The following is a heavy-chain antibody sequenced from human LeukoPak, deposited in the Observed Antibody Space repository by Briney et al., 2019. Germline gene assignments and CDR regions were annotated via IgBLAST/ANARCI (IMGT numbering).Heavy chain of an antibody. Sequence: ASVKVSFKGSGYTFPSYYMHWVRPAPGQGLEWVGIINPSGGSTSYAQKFQGRVTMTRDTSTSTVYMELSSLRAEDTAVYYCASGYSYGFVDYWGQGTLVTVSS. V-gene: IGHV1-46*01. CDR2: INPSGGST. J-gene: IGHJ4*02. D-gene: IGHD5-18*01. CDR3: ASGYSYGFVDY. CDR1: GYTFPSYY.